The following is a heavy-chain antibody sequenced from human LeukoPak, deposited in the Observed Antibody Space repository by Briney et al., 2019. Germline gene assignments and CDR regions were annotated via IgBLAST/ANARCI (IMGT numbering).Heavy chain of an antibody. CDR1: GFIFSNYA. J-gene: IGHJ4*02. V-gene: IGHV3-30-3*01. D-gene: IGHD3-10*01. Sequence: GSLRLSCAASGFIFSNYAIHWVRQAPGKGLEWVTFISYDGSSKSYADSVKGRFTISRDNSKNTLYLQMNSLRVEDAAVYYCAREYYDSGSYSGNFDYWGQGTLVTVSS. CDR2: ISYDGSSK. CDR3: AREYYDSGSYSGNFDY.